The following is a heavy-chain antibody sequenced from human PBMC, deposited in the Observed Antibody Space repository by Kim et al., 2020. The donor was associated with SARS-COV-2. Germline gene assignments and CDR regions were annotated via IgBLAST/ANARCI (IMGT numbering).Heavy chain of an antibody. CDR1: GFTFSSYG. J-gene: IGHJ6*02. CDR2: IWYDGSNK. V-gene: IGHV3-33*01. CDR3: ARGINYYYGMDV. Sequence: GGSLRLSCAASGFTFSSYGMHWVRQAPGKGLEWVAVIWYDGSNKYYADSVKGRLTISRDNSKNTLYLQMNSLRAEDTAVYYCARGINYYYGMDVWGQGTTVTVSS.